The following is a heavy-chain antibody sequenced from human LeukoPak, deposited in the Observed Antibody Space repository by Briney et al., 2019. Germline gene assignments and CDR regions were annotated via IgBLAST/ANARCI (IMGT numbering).Heavy chain of an antibody. CDR1: GFTFSSHA. J-gene: IGHJ4*02. CDR3: ARVPGDY. Sequence: GRSLRLSCVASGFTFSSHAMHWVRQAPGKGLEWVAHIAYDGSNAYYPDSVKGRFTISRDNSKNTLSLQMNSLRAEDTAVYYCARVPGDYWGQGTLVTVSS. CDR2: IAYDGSNA. V-gene: IGHV3-30-3*01.